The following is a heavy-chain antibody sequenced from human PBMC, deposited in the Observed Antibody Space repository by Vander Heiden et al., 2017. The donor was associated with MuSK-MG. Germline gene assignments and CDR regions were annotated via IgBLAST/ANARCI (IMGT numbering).Heavy chain of an antibody. CDR2: IIPILGIA. CDR3: ARVPGAFGVVIKTGYMDV. J-gene: IGHJ6*03. V-gene: IGHV1-69*04. CDR1: GGTFRSYG. Sequence: QVQLVQSGAEVKRPGSSVKVSCKASGGTFRSYGIAWVRQAPGQGLEWMGGIIPILGIANYAQKFQGRVTITADESTNTAYMELSSPRSEDTAVYYCARVPGAFGVVIKTGYMDVWGKGTTVTVSS. D-gene: IGHD3-3*01.